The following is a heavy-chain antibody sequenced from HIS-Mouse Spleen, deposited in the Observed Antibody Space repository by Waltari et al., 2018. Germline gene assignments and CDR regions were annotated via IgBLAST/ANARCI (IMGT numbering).Heavy chain of an antibody. V-gene: IGHV4-38-2*02. J-gene: IGHJ3*02. CDR3: EKGYGDLDAFDI. D-gene: IGHD4-17*01. CDR1: GYSLSSGYY. CDR2: IYHSGST. Sequence: QVQLQESGPGLVKPSETLSLTCTVPGYSLSSGYYWGWIRQPPGKGLEWIGSIYHSGSTYYNPSLKSRVTISVDTSKNQFSLKLSSVTAADTAVYYCEKGYGDLDAFDIWGQGTMVTVSS.